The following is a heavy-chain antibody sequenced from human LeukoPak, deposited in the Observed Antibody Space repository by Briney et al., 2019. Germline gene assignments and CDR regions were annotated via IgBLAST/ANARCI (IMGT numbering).Heavy chain of an antibody. CDR3: ARGSIAARTFDY. V-gene: IGHV4-38-2*02. D-gene: IGHD6-6*01. J-gene: IGHJ4*02. Sequence: PSKTLSLTCTVSGYSISSGYYWGWIRQPPGKGLEWIGSIYDSGTTYYNPSLKSRVTISVDTSKNQFSLRLNSVAAADTAVYYCARGSIAARTFDYWGQGTLVTVSS. CDR2: IYDSGTT. CDR1: GYSISSGYY.